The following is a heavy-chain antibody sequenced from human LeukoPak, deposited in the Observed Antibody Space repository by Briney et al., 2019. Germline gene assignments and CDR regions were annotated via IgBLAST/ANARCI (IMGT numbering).Heavy chain of an antibody. Sequence: SETLSLTCTVSGGSISSYYWSWIPHPPGQELEWIGYIHPSGTSKNNPSLESRVSVSLDTSKSQFSLTLSSLTAADTAFYYCARGRHSFRFFDWLSHFDVWGQGSLVSVSS. CDR1: GGSISSYY. V-gene: IGHV4-59*01. CDR3: ARGRHSFRFFDWLSHFDV. CDR2: IHPSGTS. J-gene: IGHJ4*02. D-gene: IGHD3-9*01.